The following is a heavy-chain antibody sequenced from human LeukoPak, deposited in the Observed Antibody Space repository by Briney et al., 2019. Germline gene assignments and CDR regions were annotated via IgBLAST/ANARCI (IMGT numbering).Heavy chain of an antibody. CDR2: ISPTGSTT. D-gene: IGHD6-6*01. CDR1: GFSFSGHW. CDR3: ARGPDSNWSGLDF. Sequence: GGSLRLSCTASGFSFSGHWMHWARQLPGKGLVWVSRISPTGSTTSYADSVKGRFTVSRDDAKNTLYLQVNNLRAEDTAVYYCARGPDSNWSGLDFWGQGTLLTVSS. J-gene: IGHJ4*02. V-gene: IGHV3-74*01.